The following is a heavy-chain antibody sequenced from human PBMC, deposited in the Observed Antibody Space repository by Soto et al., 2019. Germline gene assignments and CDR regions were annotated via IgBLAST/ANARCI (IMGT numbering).Heavy chain of an antibody. J-gene: IGHJ4*02. Sequence: QVQLQESGPGLVKPSVTLSLTCTVSGGSMPSINWLNWVRQSPGKGLEWIGEAHHSGRTNYNPSLNSRATISVDRSKNHVSLNLRSVTAADTPVYYWAGSEATGLDYWGQGTLVTVSS. CDR3: AGSEATGLDY. V-gene: IGHV4-4*02. CDR1: GGSMPSINW. D-gene: IGHD1-26*01. CDR2: AHHSGRT.